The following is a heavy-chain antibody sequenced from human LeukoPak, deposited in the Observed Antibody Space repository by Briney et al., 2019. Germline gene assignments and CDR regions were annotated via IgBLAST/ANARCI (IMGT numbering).Heavy chain of an antibody. Sequence: GGSLRLSCAASGFTFSSYWMRWVRQAPGKGLVWVSRINSDGSSTSYADSVKGRFTISRDNAKNTLYLQMNSLRAEDTAVYYCATAHYDYVWGSPGGAFDIWGQGTMVTVSS. D-gene: IGHD3-16*01. CDR1: GFTFSSYW. V-gene: IGHV3-74*01. CDR2: INSDGSST. CDR3: ATAHYDYVWGSPGGAFDI. J-gene: IGHJ3*02.